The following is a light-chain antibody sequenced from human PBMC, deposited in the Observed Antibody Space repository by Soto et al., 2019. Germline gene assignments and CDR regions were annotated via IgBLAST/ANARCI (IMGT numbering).Light chain of an antibody. CDR3: QQYRDLPQT. V-gene: IGKV3-20*01. J-gene: IGKJ1*01. CDR1: QSVRSNY. CDR2: NSN. Sequence: EIVLTQSPGTLSLSPGERDTLSCRASQSVRSNYLAWYQQKPGRAPRLLIYNSNTRATGVPDRFSGSGSGTDFTLTISRLEPEDFALYYCQQYRDLPQTFGQGTKGEMK.